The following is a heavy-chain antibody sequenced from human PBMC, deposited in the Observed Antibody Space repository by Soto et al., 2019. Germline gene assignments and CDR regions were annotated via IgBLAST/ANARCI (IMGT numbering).Heavy chain of an antibody. Sequence: SVKVSCKASGGTFSSYAISWVRQAPGQGLEWMGGIIPIFGTANYAQKFQGRVTITADESTSTAYMELSSLRSDDTAVYYCARGPQESSSGKGYFDYWGQGTLVTVSS. D-gene: IGHD2-2*01. V-gene: IGHV1-69*13. CDR3: ARGPQESSSGKGYFDY. J-gene: IGHJ4*02. CDR2: IIPIFGTA. CDR1: GGTFSSYA.